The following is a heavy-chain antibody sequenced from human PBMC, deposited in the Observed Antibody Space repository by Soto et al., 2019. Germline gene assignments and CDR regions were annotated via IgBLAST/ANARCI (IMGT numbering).Heavy chain of an antibody. CDR1: GYSFTSYS. CDR3: ARRGPDSSGYYYFDY. CDR2: IYPGDSDT. V-gene: IGHV5-51*03. J-gene: IGHJ4*02. D-gene: IGHD3-22*01. Sequence: PGESLNISGRVSGYSFTSYSIGWVRQLPGKGLEWMGIIYPGDSDTRYSPSFQGQVTISADKSISTAYLQWSSLKASDTAMYYCARRGPDSSGYYYFDYWGQGTLVTVSS.